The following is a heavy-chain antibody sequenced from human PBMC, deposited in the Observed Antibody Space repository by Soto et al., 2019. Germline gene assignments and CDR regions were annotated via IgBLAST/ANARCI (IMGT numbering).Heavy chain of an antibody. V-gene: IGHV1-46*01. D-gene: IGHD3-3*01. CDR2: INPSGGST. J-gene: IGHJ4*02. Sequence: ASVKVSCKASGYTFTSYYIHWVRQAPGQGLEWMGIINPSGGSTSYAQKFQGRVTMTTDTSTSTAYMELRSLRSDDTAVYYCAIHTIFREYYFDYWGQGTLVTSPQ. CDR3: AIHTIFREYYFDY. CDR1: GYTFTSYY.